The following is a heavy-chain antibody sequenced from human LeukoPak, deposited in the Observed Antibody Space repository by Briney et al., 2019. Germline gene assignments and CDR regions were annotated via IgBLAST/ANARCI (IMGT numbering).Heavy chain of an antibody. CDR2: ISAYNGNT. Sequence: ASVKVSCKASGYTFTSYGISWVRQAPGQGLEWMGWISAYNGNTNYAQKLQGRVTMTRDTSTSTVYTELSSLRSEDTAVYYCARGGTVSTTWYPYDYWGQGTLVTVSS. J-gene: IGHJ4*02. CDR3: ARGGTVSTTWYPYDY. V-gene: IGHV1-18*01. CDR1: GYTFTSYG. D-gene: IGHD6-13*01.